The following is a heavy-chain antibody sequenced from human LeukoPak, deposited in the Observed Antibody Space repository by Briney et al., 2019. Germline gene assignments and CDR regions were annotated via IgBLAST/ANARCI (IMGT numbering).Heavy chain of an antibody. CDR3: AKDLHYWVAMDV. J-gene: IGHJ6*02. Sequence: PGGSLRLSCAASGFNFRDFAISWVRQAPGKGLEWVSGIGSDTTTHYAEPVKGRFAISRDNAKNTLYLHMNSVRAEDTALYYCAKDLHYWVAMDVWGQGTTVTVS. CDR1: GFNFRDFA. V-gene: IGHV3-23*01. CDR2: IGSDTTT. D-gene: IGHD2-15*01.